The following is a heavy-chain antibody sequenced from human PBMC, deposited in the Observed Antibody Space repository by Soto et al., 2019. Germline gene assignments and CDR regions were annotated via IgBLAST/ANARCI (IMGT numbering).Heavy chain of an antibody. J-gene: IGHJ6*02. CDR1: GFTFDDYA. CDR3: AKGYCSSTSCYPAGMDV. CDR2: ISWNSGSI. D-gene: IGHD2-2*01. Sequence: PGGSLRLSCAASGFTFDDYAMHWVRQAPGKGLEWVSGISWNSGSIGYADSVKGRFTISRDNAKNSLYLQMNSLRAEGTALYYCAKGYCSSTSCYPAGMDVWGQGTTVTVSS. V-gene: IGHV3-9*01.